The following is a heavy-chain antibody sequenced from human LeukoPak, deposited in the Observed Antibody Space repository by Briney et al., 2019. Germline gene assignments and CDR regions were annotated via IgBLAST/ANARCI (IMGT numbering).Heavy chain of an antibody. CDR2: TYYRSTWYN. J-gene: IGHJ5*02. CDR1: GDSVSSNSVT. Sequence: SQTLSLTCAISGDSVSSNSVTWNWIRQSPSRGLEWLGRTYYRSTWYNDYAVSVRGRITVNPDTSKNQFSLHLNPVTPEDTAVYYCARRLTQYDCFDPWGQGILVTVSS. CDR3: ARRLTQYDCFDP. D-gene: IGHD2-2*01. V-gene: IGHV6-1*01.